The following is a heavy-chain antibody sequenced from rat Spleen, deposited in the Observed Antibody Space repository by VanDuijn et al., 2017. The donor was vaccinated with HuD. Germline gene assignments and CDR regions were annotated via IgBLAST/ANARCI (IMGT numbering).Heavy chain of an antibody. CDR2: ITHIGGIT. CDR1: GFTFSNYD. J-gene: IGHJ4*01. Sequence: EVHLVESGGGLVQPGRSMKLSCAASGFTFSNYDMAWVRQAPTKGLEWVATITHIGGITYYPDSVKGRFTISRDNVESTLYLQMDSLQSEDTATYYCARHGRGERTYYYVLDAWGQGASVTVSS. D-gene: IGHD4-3*01. V-gene: IGHV5-25*01. CDR3: ARHGRGERTYYYVLDA.